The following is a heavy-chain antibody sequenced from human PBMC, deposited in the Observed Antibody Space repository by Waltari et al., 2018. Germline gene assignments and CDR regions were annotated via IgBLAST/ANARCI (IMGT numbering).Heavy chain of an antibody. V-gene: IGHV3-30-3*01. Sequence: QVQLVESGGGVVQPGRSLRLSCAASGFTFSSYAMHWFRQAPGKGLEWVAVISYDGSNKYYADSVKGRFTISRDNSKNTLYLQMNSLRAEDTAVYYCARVPASVDAFDIWGQGTMVTVSS. CDR1: GFTFSSYA. CDR3: ARVPASVDAFDI. J-gene: IGHJ3*02. CDR2: ISYDGSNK.